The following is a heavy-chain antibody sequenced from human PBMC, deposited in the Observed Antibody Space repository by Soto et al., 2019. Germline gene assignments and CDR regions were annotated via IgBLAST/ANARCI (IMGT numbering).Heavy chain of an antibody. CDR2: INHSGST. Sequence: SETLSLTCAAYGGSFSGYYWSWIRQPPGKGLEWIGEINHSGSTNYNPSLKSRVTISVDTSKNQFSLKLSSVTAADTAVYYCASPYSYWGQGTLVTVSS. CDR1: GGSFSGYY. CDR3: ASPYSY. V-gene: IGHV4-34*01. J-gene: IGHJ4*02. D-gene: IGHD2-15*01.